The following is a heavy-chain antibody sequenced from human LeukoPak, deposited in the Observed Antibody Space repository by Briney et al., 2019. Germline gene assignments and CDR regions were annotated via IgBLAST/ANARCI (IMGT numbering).Heavy chain of an antibody. V-gene: IGHV4-34*01. CDR1: GGSISSGGYY. CDR3: ARGGYAAAAGTDY. D-gene: IGHD6-13*01. CDR2: INHSGST. Sequence: SETLSLTCAVSGGSISSGGYYWSWIRQPPGKGLEWIGEINHSGSTNYNPSLKSRVTISVDTSKNQFSLKLSSVTAADTAVYYCARGGYAAAAGTDYWGQGTLVTVSS. J-gene: IGHJ4*02.